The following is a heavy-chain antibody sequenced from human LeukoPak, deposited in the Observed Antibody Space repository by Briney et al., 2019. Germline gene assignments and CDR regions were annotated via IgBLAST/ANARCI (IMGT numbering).Heavy chain of an antibody. J-gene: IGHJ3*02. CDR3: ARENQADYDLWSGYFKVSSGSHMGDAFDI. D-gene: IGHD3-3*01. Sequence: GGSLRLSCAASGFTFSSYSMNWVRQAPGKGLEWVSSISSSSSYIYYADSVKGRFTISRDNAKNSLYLQMNSLRAEDTAVYYCARENQADYDLWSGYFKVSSGSHMGDAFDIWGQGTMVTVSS. CDR2: ISSSSSYI. CDR1: GFTFSSYS. V-gene: IGHV3-21*01.